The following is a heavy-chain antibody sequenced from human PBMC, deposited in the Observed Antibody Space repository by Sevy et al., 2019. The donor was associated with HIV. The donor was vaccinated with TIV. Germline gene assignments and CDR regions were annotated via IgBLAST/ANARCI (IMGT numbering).Heavy chain of an antibody. D-gene: IGHD7-27*01. V-gene: IGHV3-21*01. J-gene: IGHJ6*02. CDR1: GFTFSNYN. CDR3: AGGLVNWDGMDV. CDR2: ISFMSNYM. Sequence: GGSLRLSCAASGFTFSNYNMNWVRQAPGKGLEWVSFISFMSNYMDYGDSVKGRFTSPTDNAKNSVYLQMTGLGAEETAVYYWAGGLVNWDGMDVWGQGTTVTVSS.